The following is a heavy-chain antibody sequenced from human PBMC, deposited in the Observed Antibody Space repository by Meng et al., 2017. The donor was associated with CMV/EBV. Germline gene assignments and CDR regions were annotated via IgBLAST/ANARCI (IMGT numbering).Heavy chain of an antibody. Sequence: GSLRLSCAVYGGSFSGYYWSWIRQPPGKGLEWIGEINHSGSTNYNPSLKSRVTISVDTSKNQFFLKLSSVTAADTAVYYCAKLPAPMDVWGQGTTVTVSS. CDR3: AKLPAPMDV. CDR1: GGSFSGYY. V-gene: IGHV4-34*01. CDR2: INHSGST. J-gene: IGHJ6*02.